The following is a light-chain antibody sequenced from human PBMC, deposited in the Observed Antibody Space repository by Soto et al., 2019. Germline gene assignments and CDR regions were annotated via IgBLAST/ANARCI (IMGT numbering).Light chain of an antibody. CDR2: GNR. J-gene: IGLJ3*02. CDR1: NSNLGAGYD. Sequence: QSVLTQPPSVSGAPGQRVTISCTGNNSNLGAGYDVHWYQQLPGAPPKLVIFGNRNRPSGVPERFSGSKSGTSASLAITGLQAEDEDDYYCQAYYESLTAFVFGGGTKLTVL. V-gene: IGLV1-40*01. CDR3: QAYYESLTAFV.